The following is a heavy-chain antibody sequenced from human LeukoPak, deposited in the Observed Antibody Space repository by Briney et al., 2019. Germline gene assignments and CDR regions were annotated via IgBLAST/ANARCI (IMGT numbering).Heavy chain of an antibody. CDR2: INPSGGST. CDR3: ARMRSDQLLSLDYFDL. V-gene: IGHV1-46*01. CDR1: GYTFTSYY. J-gene: IGHJ2*01. D-gene: IGHD2-2*01. Sequence: ASVKVSCKASGYTFTSYYMHWVRQAPGQGLEWMGIINPSGGSTSYAQKFQGRVTMTRDMSTSTVYMELSSLRSEDTAVYYCARMRSDQLLSLDYFDLWGRGTLVTASS.